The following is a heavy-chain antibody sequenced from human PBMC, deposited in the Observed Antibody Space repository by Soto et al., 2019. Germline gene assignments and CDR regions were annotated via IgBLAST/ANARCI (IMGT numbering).Heavy chain of an antibody. CDR3: ARDLGGHDY. Sequence: LRLSCAASGFTVSSNYMTWVRQAPGKGLEWVSVIYSDGTTYYADSVKGRFTISRDNSKNTLYLQMNSLRAEDTAIYYCARDLGGHDYWGQGTLVTVSS. CDR1: GFTVSSNY. CDR2: IYSDGTT. D-gene: IGHD3-16*01. V-gene: IGHV3-53*01. J-gene: IGHJ4*02.